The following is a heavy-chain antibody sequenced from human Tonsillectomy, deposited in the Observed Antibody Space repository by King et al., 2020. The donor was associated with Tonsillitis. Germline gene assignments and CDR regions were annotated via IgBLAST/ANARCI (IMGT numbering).Heavy chain of an antibody. J-gene: IGHJ1*01. D-gene: IGHD1-26*01. V-gene: IGHV3-23*04. CDR3: AKRIMVGSYPTYFQY. Sequence: VQLVESGGGLVQPGGSLRLSCAASGFTFRSYGMSWVRQAPGKGLEWVSGISGSGGTTYYADSVKGRFTISRDNSKNTLYLRMNSLRVEDTAIYFCAKRIMVGSYPTYFQYWGQGTLVTVSS. CDR1: GFTFRSYG. CDR2: ISGSGGTT.